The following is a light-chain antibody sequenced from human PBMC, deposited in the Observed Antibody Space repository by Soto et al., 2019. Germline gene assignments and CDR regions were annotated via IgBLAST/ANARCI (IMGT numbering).Light chain of an antibody. J-gene: IGKJ2*01. CDR1: QTITTY. CDR2: AAS. Sequence: DIQMTQSPPSLSTSAGERVTMTCRASQTITTYLSWYQQKAGKTPRLLIYAASRLQSGVPSRFSGSGSGTDFTLTITNLQPEDVATYFCQQSYSTPPTFGQGTKVEIK. V-gene: IGKV1-39*01. CDR3: QQSYSTPPT.